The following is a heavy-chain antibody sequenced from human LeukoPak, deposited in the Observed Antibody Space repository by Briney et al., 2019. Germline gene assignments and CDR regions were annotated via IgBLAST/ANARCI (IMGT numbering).Heavy chain of an antibody. V-gene: IGHV3-53*01. CDR2: IYSGGST. CDR3: ARDTDH. Sequence: GGSLRLSCAASGFTFSSYEMNWVRQAPGKGLEWVSVIYSGGSTYYADSVKGRFTISRDNSKNTLYLQMNSLRAEDTAVYYCARDTDHWGQGTLVTVSS. J-gene: IGHJ5*02. CDR1: GFTFSSYE.